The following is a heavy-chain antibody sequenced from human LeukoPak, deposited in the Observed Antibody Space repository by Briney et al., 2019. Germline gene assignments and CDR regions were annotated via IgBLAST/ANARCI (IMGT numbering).Heavy chain of an antibody. CDR1: GFTFSDYN. D-gene: IGHD3-10*01. Sequence: GGSLRLSCAASGFTFSDYNMRWIRQAPGKGLEWVSSISRSGSTKYYADSVKGRFTISRDNSRNTLYLQMNSLRAEDTAVYYCARDKGFGELLGPIDYWGQGTLVTVSS. V-gene: IGHV3-11*04. CDR3: ARDKGFGELLGPIDY. J-gene: IGHJ4*02. CDR2: ISRSGSTK.